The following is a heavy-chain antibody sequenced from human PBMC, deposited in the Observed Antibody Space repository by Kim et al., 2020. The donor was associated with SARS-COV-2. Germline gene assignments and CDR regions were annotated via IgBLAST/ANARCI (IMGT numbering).Heavy chain of an antibody. V-gene: IGHV3-23*01. CDR3: AKMGALPKAIFGYDNYFDY. CDR1: GFTFSSYA. D-gene: IGHD5-12*01. J-gene: IGHJ4*02. CDR2: ISGSGGST. Sequence: GGSLRLSCAASGFTFSSYAMSWVRQAPGKGLEWVSAISGSGGSTYYADSVKGRFTISRDNSKNTLYLQMNSLRAEDTAVYYCAKMGALPKAIFGYDNYFDYWGQGTLVTVSS.